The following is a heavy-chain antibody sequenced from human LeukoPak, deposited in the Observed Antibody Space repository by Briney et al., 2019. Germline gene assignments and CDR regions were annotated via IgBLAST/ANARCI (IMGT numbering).Heavy chain of an antibody. CDR3: AREGGSSLDY. CDR2: IYYSGST. CDR1: GGSISSGGYY. Sequence: SGTLSLTCTVSGGSISSGGYYWSWIRQHPGKGLEWIGYIYYSGSTYYNPSLKSRVTISVDTSKNQFSLKLSSVTAADTAVYYCAREGGSSLDYWGQGTLVTVSS. V-gene: IGHV4-31*03. J-gene: IGHJ4*02. D-gene: IGHD3-16*01.